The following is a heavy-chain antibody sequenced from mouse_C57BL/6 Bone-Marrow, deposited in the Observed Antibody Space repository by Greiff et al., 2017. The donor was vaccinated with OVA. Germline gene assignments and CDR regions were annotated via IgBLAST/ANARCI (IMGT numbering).Heavy chain of an antibody. CDR3: ARSSYGNYPYWYFDV. D-gene: IGHD2-10*01. Sequence: VKLMESGAELVRPGTSVKVSCKASGYAFTNYLIEWVKQRPGQGLEWIGVINPGSGGTNYNEKFKGKATLTADKSSSTAYMQLSSLTSEDSAVYFCARSSYGNYPYWYFDVWGTGTTVTVSS. V-gene: IGHV1-54*01. CDR2: INPGSGGT. J-gene: IGHJ1*03. CDR1: GYAFTNYL.